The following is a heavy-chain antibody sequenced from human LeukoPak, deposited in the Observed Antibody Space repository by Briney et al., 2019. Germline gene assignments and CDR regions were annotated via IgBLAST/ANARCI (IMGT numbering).Heavy chain of an antibody. Sequence: PSETLSLTCTVSGGSISSYYWSWIRQPPGKGLEWIGYIYYSGSTNYNPSLKSRVTISVDTSKNQFFLKLTSVTAADTAVYYCARMYYYGSGSYGLDYWGQGTLVTVSS. J-gene: IGHJ4*02. CDR1: GGSISSYY. D-gene: IGHD3-10*01. CDR2: IYYSGST. CDR3: ARMYYYGSGSYGLDY. V-gene: IGHV4-59*08.